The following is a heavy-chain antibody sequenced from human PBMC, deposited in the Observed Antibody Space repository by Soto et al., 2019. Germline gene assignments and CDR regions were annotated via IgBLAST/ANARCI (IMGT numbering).Heavy chain of an antibody. Sequence: QVQLVQSGAEVKKPGSSVKVSCKASGGTFSSYTISWVRQAPGQGLEWMGRIIPILGIANYAQKFQGRVTIHADKSTSTAYMELSSLRSEDTAVYYCARGSFNYGGDYYYYYMDVWGKGTTVTVSS. J-gene: IGHJ6*03. D-gene: IGHD4-17*01. V-gene: IGHV1-69*02. CDR2: IIPILGIA. CDR3: ARGSFNYGGDYYYYYMDV. CDR1: GGTFSSYT.